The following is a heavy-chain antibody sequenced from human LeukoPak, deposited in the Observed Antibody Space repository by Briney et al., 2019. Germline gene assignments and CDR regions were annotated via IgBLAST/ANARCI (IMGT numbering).Heavy chain of an antibody. D-gene: IGHD6-6*01. Sequence: GESLKISCKGSRYSFTSYWIGWVRQMPGKGLEWMGIIYPGDSDTRYSPSFQGQVTISADKSISTAYLQWSSLKASDTAMYYGARHPEDYSSSSGWFDPWGQGTLVTVSS. V-gene: IGHV5-51*01. J-gene: IGHJ5*02. CDR2: IYPGDSDT. CDR1: RYSFTSYW. CDR3: ARHPEDYSSSSGWFDP.